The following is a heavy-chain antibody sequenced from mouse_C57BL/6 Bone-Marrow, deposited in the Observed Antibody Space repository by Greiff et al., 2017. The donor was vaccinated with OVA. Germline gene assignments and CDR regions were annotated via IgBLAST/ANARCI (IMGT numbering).Heavy chain of an antibody. Sequence: EVQLQQSGPELVKPGASVKIPCKASGYTFTDYNMHWVKQSHGKSLEWIGAIDPNNGGTIYNQKFKGKATLTVDKSSSTAYMELRSLTSEDTAVYYCARLGDEYARGYAMDYWGQGTSVTVSS. CDR2: IDPNNGGT. V-gene: IGHV1-18*01. CDR1: GYTFTDYN. CDR3: ARLGDEYARGYAMDY. J-gene: IGHJ4*01. D-gene: IGHD5-1*01.